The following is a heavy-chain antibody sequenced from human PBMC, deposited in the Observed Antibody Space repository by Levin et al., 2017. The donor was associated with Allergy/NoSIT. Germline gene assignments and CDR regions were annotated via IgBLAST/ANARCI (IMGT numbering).Heavy chain of an antibody. V-gene: IGHV3-74*01. CDR1: GFTFSTYW. Sequence: AGGSLRLSCAASGFTFSTYWMHWVRQAPGKGLMWVSRINGDGSTTNHADSVKGRFTIARDNAENTLYLQMNSLRAEDTAVYYCVRRGYSSSWYYFDYWGQGTLVTVAS. J-gene: IGHJ4*02. CDR3: VRRGYSSSWYYFDY. D-gene: IGHD6-13*01. CDR2: INGDGSTT.